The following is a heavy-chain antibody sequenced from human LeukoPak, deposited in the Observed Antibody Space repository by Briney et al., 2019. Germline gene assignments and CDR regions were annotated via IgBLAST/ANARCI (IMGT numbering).Heavy chain of an antibody. CDR3: TTYRSGHY. CDR1: GFIFSGSD. Sequence: GGSPTLSCAASGFIFSGSDMHWVRQASGKGLEWVGRVTTKPNNYATTYGASVKGRFTISRDDSANTAYLQMNSLKTEDTAVYYCTTYRSGHYWGQGTLVTVSS. D-gene: IGHD6-19*01. J-gene: IGHJ4*02. V-gene: IGHV3-73*01. CDR2: VTTKPNNYAT.